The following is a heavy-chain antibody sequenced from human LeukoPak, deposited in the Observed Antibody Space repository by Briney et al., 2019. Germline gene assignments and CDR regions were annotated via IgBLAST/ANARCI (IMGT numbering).Heavy chain of an antibody. Sequence: PGGSLRLSCAASGFTVNSNYMSWVRQAPGKGLEWVSVIYSGGSTYYADSVKGRFTISRDNSKNTLYLQMNSLRAEDTAVYYCASNSINYDFWSGYNLAAFDIWGQGTMVTVSS. CDR2: IYSGGST. J-gene: IGHJ3*02. V-gene: IGHV3-53*01. CDR3: ASNSINYDFWSGYNLAAFDI. CDR1: GFTVNSNY. D-gene: IGHD3-3*01.